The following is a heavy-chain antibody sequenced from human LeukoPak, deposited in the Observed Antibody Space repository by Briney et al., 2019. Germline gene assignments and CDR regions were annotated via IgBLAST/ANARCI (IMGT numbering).Heavy chain of an antibody. CDR3: ARRAGGYSHPYDY. CDR2: ISGSGGST. J-gene: IGHJ4*02. V-gene: IGHV3-23*01. D-gene: IGHD4-23*01. Sequence: GGSLRLSCAASGFTFSSYGMIWVRQAAGKGLELVAGISGSGGSTYLADSVKGRFTISRDNSKNTPYLQMNSLRADDTAVYYCARRAGGYSHPYDYWGQGTLVTVSS. CDR1: GFTFSSYG.